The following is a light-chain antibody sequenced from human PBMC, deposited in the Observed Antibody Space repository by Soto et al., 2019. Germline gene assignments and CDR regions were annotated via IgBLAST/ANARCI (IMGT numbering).Light chain of an antibody. CDR3: SSYAGNSNVI. CDR2: EVS. Sequence: QSVLTQPPSASGSPGQSVTISCTGTSSDVGGYNYVSWYQLHPGKAPKLMIHEVSKRPSGVPDRFSGSKSGNTASLTVSGLQAEDEADYYCSSYAGNSNVIFGGGTKLTVL. V-gene: IGLV2-8*01. J-gene: IGLJ2*01. CDR1: SSDVGGYNY.